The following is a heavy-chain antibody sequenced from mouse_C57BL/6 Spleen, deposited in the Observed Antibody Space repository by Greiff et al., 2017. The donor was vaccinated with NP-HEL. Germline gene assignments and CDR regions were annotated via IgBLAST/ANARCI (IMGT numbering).Heavy chain of an antibody. Sequence: DVQLVESGGGLVKPGGSLKLSCAASGFTFSDYGMHWVRQAPEKGLEWVAYISSGSSTIYYADTVKGRFTISRDNAKNTLFLQMTSLRSEDTAMYYCARRVLLHYYAMDYWGQRTSVTVSS. CDR2: ISSGSSTI. D-gene: IGHD2-10*01. J-gene: IGHJ4*01. V-gene: IGHV5-17*01. CDR3: ARRVLLHYYAMDY. CDR1: GFTFSDYG.